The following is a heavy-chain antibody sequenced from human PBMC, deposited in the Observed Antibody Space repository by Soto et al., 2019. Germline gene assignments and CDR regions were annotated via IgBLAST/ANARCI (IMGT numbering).Heavy chain of an antibody. V-gene: IGHV1-18*04. J-gene: IGHJ4*02. D-gene: IGHD3-22*01. CDR1: GYTFTSYG. CDR2: ISAYNGNT. CDR3: ARAPYEYDSIPTGY. Sequence: GASVKVSCKASGYTFTSYGISWVRQAPGQGLEWMGWISAYNGNTNYAQKLQGRVTMTTDTSTSTAYMELRSLRSDDTAVYYCARAPYEYDSIPTGYWGQGTLVTVSS.